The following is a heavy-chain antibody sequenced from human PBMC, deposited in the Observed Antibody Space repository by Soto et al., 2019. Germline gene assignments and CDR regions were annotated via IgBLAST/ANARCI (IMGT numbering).Heavy chain of an antibody. CDR1: GYTFTSYD. Sequence: ASVKVSCKASGYTFTSYDINWVRQATGQGLEWMGWMNPNSGNTGYAQKFQGRVTMTRNTSISTAYMELSSLRSEDTAVYYCARGYDILTGYYTRYYYDSSGYHYPGYYYYGMDVWGQGTTVTVSS. CDR2: MNPNSGNT. J-gene: IGHJ6*02. CDR3: ARGYDILTGYYTRYYYDSSGYHYPGYYYYGMDV. D-gene: IGHD3-9*01. V-gene: IGHV1-8*01.